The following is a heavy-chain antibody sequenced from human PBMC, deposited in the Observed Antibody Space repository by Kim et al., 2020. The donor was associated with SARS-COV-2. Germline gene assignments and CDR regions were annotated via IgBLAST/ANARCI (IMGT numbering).Heavy chain of an antibody. CDR3: ARPYNYNDVLED. V-gene: IGHV1-3*01. CDR1: GYPFTAYS. Sequence: ASVKVSCKASGYPFTAYSMHWVLQAPGQRLDWMGWINCNTGETKYSQRLQGRVTITRDTSASTVYMELSSLTSEDTAMYYCARPYNYNDVLEDWGQGTLVTVSS. D-gene: IGHD1-20*01. J-gene: IGHJ1*01. CDR2: INCNTGET.